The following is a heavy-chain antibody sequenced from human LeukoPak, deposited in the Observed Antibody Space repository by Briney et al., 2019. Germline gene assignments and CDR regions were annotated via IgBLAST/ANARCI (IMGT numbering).Heavy chain of an antibody. CDR1: GFNVSSNY. V-gene: IGHV3-53*01. CDR2: IYSGGST. Sequence: GGSLRLSCAASGFNVSSNYMNGVRQAPGKGLEWVSVIYSGGSTYYADSVKGRFTISRDNSKNTLYLQMNSLRAEDTAVYYCARDGVGGWGIGDHYGMDVWGKGTTVTVSS. J-gene: IGHJ6*04. D-gene: IGHD6-19*01. CDR3: ARDGVGGWGIGDHYGMDV.